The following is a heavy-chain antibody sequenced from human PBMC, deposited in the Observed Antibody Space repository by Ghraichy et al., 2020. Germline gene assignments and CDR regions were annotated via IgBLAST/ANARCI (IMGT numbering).Heavy chain of an antibody. J-gene: IGHJ6*02. V-gene: IGHV3-15*01. CDR3: TTQVGVRFLEWLYYYYYYGMDV. Sequence: GGSLRLSCAASGFTFSNAWMSWVRQAPGKGLEWVGRIKSKTDGGTTDYAAPVKGRFTISRDDSKNTLYLQMNSLKTEDTAVYYCTTQVGVRFLEWLYYYYYYGMDVWGQGTTVTVSS. D-gene: IGHD3-3*01. CDR1: GFTFSNAW. CDR2: IKSKTDGGTT.